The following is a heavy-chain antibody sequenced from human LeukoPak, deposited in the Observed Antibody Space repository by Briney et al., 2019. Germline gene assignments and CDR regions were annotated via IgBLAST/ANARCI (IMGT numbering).Heavy chain of an antibody. CDR1: GGSISSSNYY. CDR3: ARGDYVWGSYRYYFDY. V-gene: IGHV4-39*01. D-gene: IGHD3-16*02. CDR2: IYCSGST. Sequence: SETLSLTCTVSGGSISSSNYYWGWIRQPPGKGLEWIGSIYCSGSTHYNPSLKSRVTISVDTSKNQFSLKLSSVTDADTAVYYCARGDYVWGSYRYYFDYWGQGTLVIVSS. J-gene: IGHJ4*02.